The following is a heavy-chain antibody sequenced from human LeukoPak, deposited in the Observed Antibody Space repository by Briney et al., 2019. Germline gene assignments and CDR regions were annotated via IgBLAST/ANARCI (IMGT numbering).Heavy chain of an antibody. Sequence: GASVKVSCKASGYTFTSYDINWVRQATGQGLEWMGWINPNDGNTGYAQKFQGRVTMTRNTTISTAYMELSSLRSEDTAVYYCARRSLGYCSSTSCRAPFDYWGQGTLVTASS. J-gene: IGHJ4*02. CDR2: INPNDGNT. D-gene: IGHD2-2*01. CDR3: ARRSLGYCSSTSCRAPFDY. V-gene: IGHV1-8*01. CDR1: GYTFTSYD.